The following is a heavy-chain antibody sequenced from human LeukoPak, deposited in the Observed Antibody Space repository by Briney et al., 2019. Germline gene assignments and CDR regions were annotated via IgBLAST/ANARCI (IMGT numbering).Heavy chain of an antibody. J-gene: IGHJ4*02. CDR2: IRQDGSEK. Sequence: GGSLRLSCTASGFTFSHYWMSWVRQAPGKGLEWVANIRQDGSEKYYVDSVKGRFTISRDNAKNSLFLQMNSLRAEDTALYYCARGGYRNFDSWDQGTLVTVSS. D-gene: IGHD5-18*01. CDR3: ARGGYRNFDS. V-gene: IGHV3-7*05. CDR1: GFTFSHYW.